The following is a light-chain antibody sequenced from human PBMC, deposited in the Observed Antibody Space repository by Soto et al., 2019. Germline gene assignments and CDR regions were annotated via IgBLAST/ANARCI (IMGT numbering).Light chain of an antibody. CDR1: QSVSSY. CDR3: QQRSNWLLT. Sequence: EIVSTQSPAALSLSPGERATLSCRASQSVSSYLAWYQQKPGQAPRLLIYDASNRATGISARFSGSGSGTDFTLTISSLEPEDFAVYYCQQRSNWLLTFGGGTKV. J-gene: IGKJ4*01. CDR2: DAS. V-gene: IGKV3-11*01.